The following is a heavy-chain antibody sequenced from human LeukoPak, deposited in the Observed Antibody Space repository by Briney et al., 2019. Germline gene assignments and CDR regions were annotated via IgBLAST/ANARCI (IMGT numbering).Heavy chain of an antibody. D-gene: IGHD6-13*01. CDR1: GYTFTRYG. J-gene: IGHJ4*02. CDR3: ARVIGTAAGTLGLVY. V-gene: IGHV1-18*01. Sequence: GASVKVSCKAFGYTFTRYGINWVRQAPGQGLEWMGWVSAYNGKTNYAQKLQGRVTMTTDTSTSTAYMELRSLRSDDTAVYYCARVIGTAAGTLGLVYWGQGTLVTVSS. CDR2: VSAYNGKT.